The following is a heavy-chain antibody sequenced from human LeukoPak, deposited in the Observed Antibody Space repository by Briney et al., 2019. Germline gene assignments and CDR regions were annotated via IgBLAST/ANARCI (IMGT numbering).Heavy chain of an antibody. V-gene: IGHV4-61*01. CDR1: GGSVSSGSYY. CDR3: ARDLSLDY. J-gene: IGHJ4*02. CDR2: IYYSGST. Sequence: SETLSLTCTVSGGSVSSGSYYWSWIRQPPGKRLEWIGYIYYSGSTNYNPSLKSRVTISVDTSKNQFSLKLSSVTAADTAVYYCARDLSLDYWGQGTLVTVSS.